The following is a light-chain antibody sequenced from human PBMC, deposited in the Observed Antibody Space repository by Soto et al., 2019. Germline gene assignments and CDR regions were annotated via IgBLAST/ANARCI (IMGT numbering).Light chain of an antibody. Sequence: DIQMTQSPSTLSASVIDVVTTACLASQSISSWLAWYQQKPGKAPKLLIYKASSLESGVPSRFSGSGSGTEFTLTISSLQPDDFATYYCQQYNSYSPTFGQGTKVDIK. CDR2: KAS. J-gene: IGKJ1*01. CDR3: QQYNSYSPT. V-gene: IGKV1-5*03. CDR1: QSISSW.